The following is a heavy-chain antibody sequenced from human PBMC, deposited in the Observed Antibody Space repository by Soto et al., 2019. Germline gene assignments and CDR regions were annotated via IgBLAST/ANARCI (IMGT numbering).Heavy chain of an antibody. D-gene: IGHD1-26*01. CDR1: GYTFTSYG. V-gene: IGHV1-18*01. J-gene: IGHJ5*02. CDR2: ISAYNGNT. Sequence: ASVTVSCTASGYTFTSYGISWVRQAPGQGLEWMGWISAYNGNTNYAQKLQGRVTMTTDTSTSTAYMELRSLRSDDTAVYYCARGLVGDTWFDPWGQGTLVTVSS. CDR3: ARGLVGDTWFDP.